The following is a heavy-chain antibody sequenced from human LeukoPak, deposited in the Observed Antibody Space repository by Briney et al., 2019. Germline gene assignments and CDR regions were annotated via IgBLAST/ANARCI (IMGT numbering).Heavy chain of an antibody. Sequence: GGSLRLSGAASGFTFRNYLMNWVRQAPGKGLEWVSFISSTGGTIYYADSVKGRFTVSRDNGENSLFLQMNSLRVEDTALYYCARGYSRAAFDIWGQGTVVAVSS. J-gene: IGHJ3*02. D-gene: IGHD2-15*01. CDR2: ISSTGGTI. V-gene: IGHV3-48*01. CDR3: ARGYSRAAFDI. CDR1: GFTFRNYL.